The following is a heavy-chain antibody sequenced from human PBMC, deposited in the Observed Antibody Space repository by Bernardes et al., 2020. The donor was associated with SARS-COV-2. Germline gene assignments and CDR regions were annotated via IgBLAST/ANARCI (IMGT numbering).Heavy chain of an antibody. CDR1: GFTFSSYT. J-gene: IGHJ4*02. CDR3: ARVDFSNLYYFDY. CDR2: ISTSSSYI. Sequence: GGSLRLSCSASGFTFSSYTMNWVRQAPGKGLAWISSISTSSSYISYSDSVRGRFTISRDNAKNSVSLQMNSLRAEDTAVYYCARVDFSNLYYFDYWGQGTPVTVSS. V-gene: IGHV3-21*06. D-gene: IGHD4-4*01.